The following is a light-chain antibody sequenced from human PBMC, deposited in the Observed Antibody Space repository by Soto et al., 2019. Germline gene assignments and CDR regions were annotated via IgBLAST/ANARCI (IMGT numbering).Light chain of an antibody. CDR2: DVS. CDR3: CSYAGTYIEV. Sequence: QSALTQPRSVSGSPGQSVTVSCTGTSSDVGRYNYVSWYQHHPGKAPKLMIYDVSARPSGVPDRFSGSKSGNTASLTISGLQAEDEAEYYCCSYAGTYIEVFGTGTKATVL. J-gene: IGLJ1*01. V-gene: IGLV2-11*01. CDR1: SSDVGRYNY.